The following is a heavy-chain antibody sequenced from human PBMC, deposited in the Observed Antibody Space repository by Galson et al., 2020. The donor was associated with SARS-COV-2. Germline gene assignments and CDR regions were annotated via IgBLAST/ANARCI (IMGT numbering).Heavy chain of an antibody. D-gene: IGHD5-12*01. CDR3: ARPGGWLQFDWYFDL. J-gene: IGHJ2*01. Sequence: LKISCKGSGYSFTSYWIGWVRQMPGKGLEWMGIIYPGDSDTRYSPSFQGQVTISADKSISTAYLQWSSLKASDTAMYYCARPGGWLQFDWYFDLWGRGTLVTVSS. V-gene: IGHV5-51*01. CDR1: GYSFTSYW. CDR2: IYPGDSDT.